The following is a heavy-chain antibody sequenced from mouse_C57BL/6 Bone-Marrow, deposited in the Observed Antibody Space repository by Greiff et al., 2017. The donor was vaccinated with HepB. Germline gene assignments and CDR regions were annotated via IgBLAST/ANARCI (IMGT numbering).Heavy chain of an antibody. CDR1: GFSLTSYG. Sequence: VQRVESGPGLVAPSQRLSITCTVSGFSLTSYGVDWVRQSPGKGLEWLGVIWGVGSTNYNSALKSRLSISKDNSKSQVFLKMNSLQTDDTAMYYCASNYGDAMDYWGQGTSVTVSS. V-gene: IGHV2-6*01. J-gene: IGHJ4*01. D-gene: IGHD1-1*01. CDR2: IWGVGST. CDR3: ASNYGDAMDY.